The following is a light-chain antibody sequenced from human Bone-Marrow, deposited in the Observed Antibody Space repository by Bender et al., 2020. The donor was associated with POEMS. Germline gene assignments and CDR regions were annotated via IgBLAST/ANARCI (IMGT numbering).Light chain of an antibody. J-gene: IGLJ3*02. Sequence: SYELTQPSSVSVSPGQTARITCSGDVVAKKYVRWFQQRPGQAPVVVIYEDSERPSGIPERFSGSSSGNTVTLTISGAQVEDEADYYCYSAAENNGVFGGGTKLTVL. CDR3: YSAAENNGV. CDR1: VVAKKY. CDR2: EDS. V-gene: IGLV3-27*01.